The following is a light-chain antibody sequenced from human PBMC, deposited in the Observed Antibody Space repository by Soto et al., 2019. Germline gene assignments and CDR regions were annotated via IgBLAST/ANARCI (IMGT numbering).Light chain of an antibody. CDR3: SSYTGSSTRV. CDR1: SSDVGGYNY. CDR2: EVS. Sequence: QSALTQPASVSGSPGQSITISCTGTSSDVGGYNYVSWYQQHPGKAPKLMIYEVSNRPSGVSNRFSGSKSGNTASLTISGLQAEDEADYYRSSYTGSSTRVFGGGTKLIVL. J-gene: IGLJ2*01. V-gene: IGLV2-14*01.